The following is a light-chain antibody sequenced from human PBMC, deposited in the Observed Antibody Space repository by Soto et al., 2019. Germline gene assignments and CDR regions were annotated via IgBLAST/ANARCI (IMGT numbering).Light chain of an antibody. Sequence: EIVLTQSPGTLSLSPGERAALSCRASQSVSSSYLAWYQQKPGQAPRLLIYGASGRATRIPDSFSGSGSGTDFTLTISSLQPEDFATYYCLQHNTYPLTFGGGTKVDIK. CDR3: LQHNTYPLT. V-gene: IGKV3-20*01. CDR2: GAS. J-gene: IGKJ4*01. CDR1: QSVSSSY.